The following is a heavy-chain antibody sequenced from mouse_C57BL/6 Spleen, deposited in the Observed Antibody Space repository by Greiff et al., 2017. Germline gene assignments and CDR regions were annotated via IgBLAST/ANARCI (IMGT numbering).Heavy chain of an antibody. V-gene: IGHV2-2*01. CDR1: GFSLTSYG. CDR2: IWSGGST. CDR3: ARNRDDYDGGFAY. J-gene: IGHJ3*01. D-gene: IGHD2-4*01. Sequence: QVQLKESGPGLVQPSQSLSITCTVSGFSLTSYGVHWVRQSPGKGLEWLGVIWSGGSTDYNAAFISRLSISKDNSKSQVFFKMNSLQADDTAIYYCARNRDDYDGGFAYWGQRNLVTVSA.